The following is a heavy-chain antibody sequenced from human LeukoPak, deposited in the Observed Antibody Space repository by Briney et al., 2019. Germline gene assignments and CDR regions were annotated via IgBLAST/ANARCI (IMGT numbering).Heavy chain of an antibody. CDR1: GFTFSAYA. CDR2: VSNDGRDK. V-gene: IGHV3-30*01. Sequence: TGGSLRLSCAASGFTFSAYAMHWVRQAPGKGLEWVAVVSNDGRDKHYADSVKGRFTISRDNSENTLYLQMNTLRAEDTAVYYCARDRNSPAKYYFDYWGQGTLVTVSS. J-gene: IGHJ4*02. D-gene: IGHD1-14*01. CDR3: ARDRNSPAKYYFDY.